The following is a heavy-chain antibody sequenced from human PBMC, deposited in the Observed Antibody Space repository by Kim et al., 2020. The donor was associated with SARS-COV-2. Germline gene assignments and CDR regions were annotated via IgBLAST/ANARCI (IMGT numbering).Heavy chain of an antibody. D-gene: IGHD2-2*03. CDR2: ISAYNGNT. Sequence: ASVKVSCKASGYTFTSYGISWVRQAPGQGLEWMGWISAYNGNTNYAQKLQGRVTMTTDTSTSTAYMELRSLRSDDTAVYYCARMDIVVVPAAYFDYWGQGTLVTVSS. J-gene: IGHJ4*02. CDR1: GYTFTSYG. CDR3: ARMDIVVVPAAYFDY. V-gene: IGHV1-18*04.